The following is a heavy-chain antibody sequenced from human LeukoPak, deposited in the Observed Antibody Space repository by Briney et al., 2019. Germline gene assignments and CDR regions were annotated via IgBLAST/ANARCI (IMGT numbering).Heavy chain of an antibody. CDR3: AKDGIVSPYYYFYMDV. CDR1: GFTFTSQA. Sequence: GGSLRLSCAASGFTFTSQAMNWVRQAPGKGLEWVSSISGSGARIDSADSVKGRFTISRDTSKNTLYLQMNSLRVEDTAVYYCAKDGIVSPYYYFYMDVWGKGTKVTVSS. D-gene: IGHD1-26*01. V-gene: IGHV3-23*01. J-gene: IGHJ6*03. CDR2: ISGSGARI.